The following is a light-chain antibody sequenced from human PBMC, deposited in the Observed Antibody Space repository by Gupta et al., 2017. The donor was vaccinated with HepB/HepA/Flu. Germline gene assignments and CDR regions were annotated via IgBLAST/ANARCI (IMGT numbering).Light chain of an antibody. CDR3: QHRENTPWT. CDR2: AAS. V-gene: IGKV1-39*01. J-gene: IGKJ1*01. CDR1: QSISSY. Sequence: DIKMTQSPSSLSASVGDRVTITCRASQSISSYLNWYQQKPGKAPKLLIYAASRLKSGVPSRFSGSGSETDFTLTISRLQPEDFATYYCQHRENTPWTFGQGTKVEIK.